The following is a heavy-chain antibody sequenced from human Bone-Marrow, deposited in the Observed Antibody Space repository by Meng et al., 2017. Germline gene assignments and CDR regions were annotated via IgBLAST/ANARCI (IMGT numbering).Heavy chain of an antibody. Sequence: QVQLQQWGAGRLNPSETLSLTCVVSGGSFSDYYWSWIRQPPGKGLEWIGEINHSGSTNYNPSLESRATISVDTSQNNLSLKLSSVTAADSAVYYCARGPTTMAHDFDYWGQGTLVTVSS. V-gene: IGHV4-34*01. D-gene: IGHD4-11*01. CDR1: GGSFSDYY. CDR2: INHSGST. J-gene: IGHJ4*02. CDR3: ARGPTTMAHDFDY.